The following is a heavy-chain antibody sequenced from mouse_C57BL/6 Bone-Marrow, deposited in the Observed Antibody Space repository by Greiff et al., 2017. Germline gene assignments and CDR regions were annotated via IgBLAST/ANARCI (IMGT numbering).Heavy chain of an antibody. J-gene: IGHJ3*01. V-gene: IGHV1-55*01. CDR1: GYTFTSYW. Sequence: QVQLQQPGAELVKPGASVKMSCKASGYTFTSYWITWVKQRPGQGLEWIGDIYPGSGSTNYNEKFKSKATLTVDTSSSTAYMQLSSLTSEDSAVYYCARWGYGNRAWFAYWGQGTLVTVSA. CDR3: ARWGYGNRAWFAY. D-gene: IGHD2-1*01. CDR2: IYPGSGST.